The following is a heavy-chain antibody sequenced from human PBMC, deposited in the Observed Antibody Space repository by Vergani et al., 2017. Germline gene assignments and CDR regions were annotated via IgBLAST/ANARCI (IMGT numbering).Heavy chain of an antibody. D-gene: IGHD1-26*01. CDR2: VNHSGSI. J-gene: IGHJ6*03. V-gene: IGHV4-34*01. Sequence: QVQLQQWGAGLLKPSETLSLKCAVYGGSFTKYYWSWIRQPPGKGLEWIGEVNHSGSINYSPSLKSGVTISIDTSKQQFSLTLSSVTAADTAVYYCARVSRFSDPLHYYHYHYLDVWGDGKTVTVS. CDR3: ARVSRFSDPLHYYHYHYLDV. CDR1: GGSFTKYY.